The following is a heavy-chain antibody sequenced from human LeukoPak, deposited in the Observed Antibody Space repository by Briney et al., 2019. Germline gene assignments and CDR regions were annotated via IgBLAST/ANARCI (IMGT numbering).Heavy chain of an antibody. CDR1: GFTVSSNY. CDR3: ARDLGGFHFDY. CDR2: IYSSGST. D-gene: IGHD4-23*01. Sequence: GGSLRLSCAASGFTVSSNYMSWVRQAPGKGLEWVSVIYSSGSTYYADSVKGRFTISRDNSKNTLYLQMNSLRAEDTAVYYCARDLGGFHFDYWGQGTLVTVSS. V-gene: IGHV3-66*03. J-gene: IGHJ4*02.